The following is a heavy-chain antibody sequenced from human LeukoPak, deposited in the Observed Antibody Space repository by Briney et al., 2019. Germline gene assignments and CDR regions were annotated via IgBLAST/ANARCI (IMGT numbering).Heavy chain of an antibody. CDR3: ATVKNCGGDRYSRAGFDY. V-gene: IGHV1-24*01. CDR2: FDPEDGET. CDR1: GYTLTELS. J-gene: IGHJ4*02. Sequence: ASVKVSCKVSGYTLTELSMHWVRQAPGKGLEWMGGFDPEDGETIYAQKFQGRVTMTEDTSTDTAYMELSSLRSEDTAVYYCATVKNCGGDRYSRAGFDYWSQGTLVTVSS. D-gene: IGHD2-21*02.